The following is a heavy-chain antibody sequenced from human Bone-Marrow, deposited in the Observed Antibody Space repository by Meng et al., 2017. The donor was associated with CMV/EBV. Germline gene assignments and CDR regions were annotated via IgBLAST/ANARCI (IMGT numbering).Heavy chain of an antibody. V-gene: IGHV3-11*04. CDR3: ARTYSGSYRFDY. CDR1: GFTFSDYD. Sequence: GGSLRLSCAASGFTFSDYDMSWIRQAPGKGLEWVSYISSSGSTIYYADSVKGRFTISRDNAKNTLYLQMNSLRAEDTAVYYCARTYSGSYRFDYWGQGTLVTVSS. J-gene: IGHJ4*02. D-gene: IGHD1-26*01. CDR2: ISSSGSTI.